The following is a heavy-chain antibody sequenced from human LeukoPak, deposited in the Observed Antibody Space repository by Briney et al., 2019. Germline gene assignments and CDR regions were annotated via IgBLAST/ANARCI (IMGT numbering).Heavy chain of an antibody. CDR3: ARNIAAAAKDAFDI. CDR1: GGSISSYY. V-gene: IGHV4-39*07. J-gene: IGHJ3*02. D-gene: IGHD6-13*01. CDR2: IYYSGST. Sequence: SETLSLTCTVSGGSISSYYWGWIRQPPGKGLEWIGSIYYSGSTYYNPSLKSRVTISVDTSKNQFSLKLSSVTAADTAVYYCARNIAAAAKDAFDIWGQGTMVTVSS.